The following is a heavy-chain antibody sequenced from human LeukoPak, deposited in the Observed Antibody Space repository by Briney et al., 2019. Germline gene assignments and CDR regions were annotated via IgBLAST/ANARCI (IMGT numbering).Heavy chain of an antibody. CDR3: AKSRSGSANWALQIFDN. V-gene: IGHV3-30-3*02. CDR2: ISYDGSNK. J-gene: IGHJ4*02. CDR1: GFTFSSYA. D-gene: IGHD1-1*01. Sequence: GGSLRLSCAASGFTFSSYAMHWVRQAPGKGLEWVAVISYDGSNKYYADSVKGRFTISRDNSNNTLYVQMNSLRAEDTALYYCAKSRSGSANWALQIFDNWGQGTLVTVSS.